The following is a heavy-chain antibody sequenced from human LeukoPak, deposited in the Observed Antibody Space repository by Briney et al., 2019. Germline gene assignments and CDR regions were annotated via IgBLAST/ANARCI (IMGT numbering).Heavy chain of an antibody. CDR2: IYHSGST. D-gene: IGHD3-10*01. Sequence: SDTLSLTCDVSCDSISRGYYWGWMRQPPGRGLAWIGTIYHSGSTYYNPSLKSRVTISADTSKNQFSLTLNSVAAADTAVYYCARNSTSWSFDLWGRGTLVTVSS. CDR1: CDSISRGYY. CDR3: ARNSTSWSFDL. J-gene: IGHJ2*01. V-gene: IGHV4-38-2*01.